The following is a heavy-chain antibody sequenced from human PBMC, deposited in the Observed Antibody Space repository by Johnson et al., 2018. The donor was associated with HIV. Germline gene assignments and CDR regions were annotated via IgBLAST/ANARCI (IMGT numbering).Heavy chain of an antibody. V-gene: IGHV3-30*18. CDR1: GFAFSNFG. J-gene: IGHJ3*02. Sequence: QVQLVESGGGVVQPGRSLRLSCAASGFAFSNFGMHWVRQAPGTGLEWVAVTSYDGSNKYYADSVKGRFTISRDNSKNTLYLQMNRLRAEDTAVYYCAKSGLFVLVVYAPDVFDIWGQGTMVTVSS. D-gene: IGHD2-8*02. CDR2: TSYDGSNK. CDR3: AKSGLFVLVVYAPDVFDI.